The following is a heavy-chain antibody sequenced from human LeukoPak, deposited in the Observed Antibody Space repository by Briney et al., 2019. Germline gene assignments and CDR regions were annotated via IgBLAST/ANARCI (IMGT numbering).Heavy chain of an antibody. J-gene: IGHJ4*02. CDR1: GFTFSSYA. V-gene: IGHV3-23*01. Sequence: GGSLRLSCAASGFTFSSYAMSWVRQAPGKGLEWVSGISGSGGSTYYADSVKGRFTISRDNSKNTSYLQMNSLRAEDTAVYYCAKVGGITIYSFGPDYWGQGTLVTVSS. CDR3: AKVGGITIYSFGPDY. CDR2: ISGSGGST. D-gene: IGHD3-9*01.